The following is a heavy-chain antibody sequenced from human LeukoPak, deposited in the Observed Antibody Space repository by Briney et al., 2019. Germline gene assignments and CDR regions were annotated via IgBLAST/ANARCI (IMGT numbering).Heavy chain of an antibody. CDR1: GGSISSYY. CDR3: ASGET. D-gene: IGHD3-3*01. Sequence: NPSETLSFTCTVSGGSISSYYWTWIRQPPGKGLEWIGYIYYIGSTNYNPSLKSRVTISVDTSKNQFSLKLSSVTAADTAVYYCASGETWGQGTLVTVSS. CDR2: IYYIGST. V-gene: IGHV4-59*01. J-gene: IGHJ5*02.